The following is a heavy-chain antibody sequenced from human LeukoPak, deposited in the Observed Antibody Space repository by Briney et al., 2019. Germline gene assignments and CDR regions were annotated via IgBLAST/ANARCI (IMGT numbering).Heavy chain of an antibody. CDR3: AKVGDKNIRRGELLLRRCYFDY. CDR2: IIPIYGTT. J-gene: IGHJ4*02. Sequence: ASVKVSCKTSGAAFNNFAFSWVRQAPGQGPEWMGGIIPIYGTTHLAEKFQGRITISADELTSTVYMQLSSLRSEDTAMYYCAKVGDKNIRRGELLLRRCYFDYWGQGTRVTVSS. CDR1: GAAFNNFA. D-gene: IGHD3-10*01. V-gene: IGHV1-69*13.